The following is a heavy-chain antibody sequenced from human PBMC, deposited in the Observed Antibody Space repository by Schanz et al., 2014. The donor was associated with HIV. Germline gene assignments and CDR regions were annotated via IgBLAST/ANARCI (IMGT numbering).Heavy chain of an antibody. V-gene: IGHV3-NL1*01. CDR1: GFIFSSYG. CDR3: AKDEGGGYYYYGMDV. J-gene: IGHJ6*02. CDR2: LSGSGSTT. Sequence: QVQLVESGGGVVQPGRSLRLSCAASGFIFSSYGMYWVRQAPGKGLEWVSLLSGSGSTTFYAGPVKGRFTISRDNSKNTLYLQMNSLRAEDTAVYYCAKDEGGGYYYYGMDVWGQGTTVTVSS. D-gene: IGHD3-16*01.